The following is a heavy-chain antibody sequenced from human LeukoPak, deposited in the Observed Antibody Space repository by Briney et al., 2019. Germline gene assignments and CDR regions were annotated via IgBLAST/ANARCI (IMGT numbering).Heavy chain of an antibody. V-gene: IGHV4-59*12. Sequence: SETLSLTCAVSGGSIGHYYWSWIRQPPGQGLEWIGWVYYSGTTEYTKYTASLKSRVSISLDTAKKEFSLILTSVTAADTALYCCAREKGSGLGYGMDVWGQGTSVTVSS. D-gene: IGHD6-19*01. CDR2: VYYSGTTEYT. CDR3: AREKGSGLGYGMDV. CDR1: GGSIGHYY. J-gene: IGHJ6*02.